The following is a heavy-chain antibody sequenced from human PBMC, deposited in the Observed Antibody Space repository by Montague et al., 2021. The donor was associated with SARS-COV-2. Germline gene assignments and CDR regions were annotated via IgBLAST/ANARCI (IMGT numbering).Heavy chain of an antibody. Sequence: CAISGDSVSSNIAAWNWIRQSPSRGLEWLGRTYYRSKWYNDYAVSVRSRITISPDTSKNQFSLQLNSVTPEDTAVYYCTQERGPGRTTWHYFDYWGQGTLVTFS. J-gene: IGHJ4*02. CDR2: TYYRSKWYN. D-gene: IGHD1-14*01. CDR3: TQERGPGRTTWHYFDY. CDR1: GDSVSSNIAA. V-gene: IGHV6-1*01.